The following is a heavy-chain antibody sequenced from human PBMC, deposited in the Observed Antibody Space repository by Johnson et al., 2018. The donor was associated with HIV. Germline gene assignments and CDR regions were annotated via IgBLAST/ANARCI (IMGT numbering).Heavy chain of an antibody. CDR1: GFTFSS. J-gene: IGHJ3*02. CDR2: ISHDGSNK. Sequence: VQLVESGGGVVQPGRSLRLSCAASGFTFSSMHWDRQAPGKGLEWVAVISHDGSNKNYSDSVKGRFTISRDNSKNTLYLQMNSLRAEDTAVYYCATSTASDAFDIWGQGTMVTVSS. V-gene: IGHV3-30*03. D-gene: IGHD1-1*01. CDR3: ATSTASDAFDI.